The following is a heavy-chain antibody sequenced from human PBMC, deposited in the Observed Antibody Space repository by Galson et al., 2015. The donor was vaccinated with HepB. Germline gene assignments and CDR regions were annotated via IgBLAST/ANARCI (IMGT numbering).Heavy chain of an antibody. Sequence: SLRLSCAASGFTFSSYDMHWVRQAPGKGLEWVAVISYDGSNKYYADSVKGRFTISRDNSKNTLYLQMNSLRAEDTAVYYCARDFVVVAAYYYYGMDVWGQGTTVTVSS. CDR2: ISYDGSNK. CDR3: ARDFVVVAAYYYYGMDV. CDR1: GFTFSSYD. D-gene: IGHD2-15*01. V-gene: IGHV3-30-3*01. J-gene: IGHJ6*02.